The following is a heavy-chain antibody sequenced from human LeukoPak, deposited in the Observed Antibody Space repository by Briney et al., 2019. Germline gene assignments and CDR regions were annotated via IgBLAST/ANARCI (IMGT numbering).Heavy chain of an antibody. J-gene: IGHJ4*02. CDR3: ASLAGVSYCSSTSCLNTFDY. Sequence: SETLSLTCTVSGYSISSGYYWGWIRQPSGKGLEWIGSIYHSGSTYYNPSLKSRVTISVDTSKNQFSLKLSSVTAADTAVYYCASLAGVSYCSSTSCLNTFDYWGQGTLVTVSS. D-gene: IGHD2-2*01. CDR2: IYHSGST. CDR1: GYSISSGYY. V-gene: IGHV4-38-2*02.